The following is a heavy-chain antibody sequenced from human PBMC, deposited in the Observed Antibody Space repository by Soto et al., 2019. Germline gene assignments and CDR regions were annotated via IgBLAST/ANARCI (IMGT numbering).Heavy chain of an antibody. CDR2: MNPNSGNT. CDR1: GYTFTSYD. Sequence: GASVKVSCKASGYTFTSYDINWVRQATGQGLEWMGWMNPNSGNTGYAQKFQGRVTMTRNTSISTAYMELSSLRSEDTAVYYFARTEGLRTPNWFDPSGKGTLVTVSS. D-gene: IGHD4-17*01. J-gene: IGHJ5*02. CDR3: ARTEGLRTPNWFDP. V-gene: IGHV1-8*01.